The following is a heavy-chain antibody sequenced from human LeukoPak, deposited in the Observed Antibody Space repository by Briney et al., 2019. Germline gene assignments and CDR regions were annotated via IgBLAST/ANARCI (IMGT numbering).Heavy chain of an antibody. D-gene: IGHD6-19*01. CDR1: GGSISSSSYY. CDR3: ARHRPGYSSDPDAFDI. CDR2: IYYSGST. Sequence: SETLSLTCTVSGGSISSSSYYWGWIRQPPGKGLEWIGSIYYSGSTYYNPSLKSRVTISVDTSKNQFSLKLSSVTAADTAVYYSARHRPGYSSDPDAFDIWGQGTMVTVSS. J-gene: IGHJ3*02. V-gene: IGHV4-39*01.